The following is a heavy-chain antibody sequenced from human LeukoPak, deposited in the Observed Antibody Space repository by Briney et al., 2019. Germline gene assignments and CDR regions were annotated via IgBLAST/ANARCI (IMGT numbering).Heavy chain of an antibody. V-gene: IGHV3-23*01. CDR1: GFTVSSYA. CDR3: AKDRGDSGYDPFDY. Sequence: LGGSLRLSCAASGFTVSSYAMTWVRQAPGKGLNWVSGITGRGGDTYYADSVKGRFTISRDNSKNTLYLQMNSLRAEDTALYYCAKDRGDSGYDPFDYWGQGTLVTVSS. J-gene: IGHJ4*02. CDR2: ITGRGGDT. D-gene: IGHD5-12*01.